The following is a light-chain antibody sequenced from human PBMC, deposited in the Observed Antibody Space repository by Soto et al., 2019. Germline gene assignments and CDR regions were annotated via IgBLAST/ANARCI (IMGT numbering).Light chain of an antibody. V-gene: IGKV1-39*01. Sequence: DIQMTQSPSPLSASVGDRVTITCRASQLISSYLNWYQQKPGKAPELLIYAASTLQSGVPARFSGSGSGTEFTLSISRLQPEDFATYYCQQSYRTPYTFGQGTKVEIK. J-gene: IGKJ2*01. CDR3: QQSYRTPYT. CDR1: QLISSY. CDR2: AAS.